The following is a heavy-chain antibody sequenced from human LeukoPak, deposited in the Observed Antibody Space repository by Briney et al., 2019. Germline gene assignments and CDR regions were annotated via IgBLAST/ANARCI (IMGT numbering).Heavy chain of an antibody. CDR3: ARARWGGYFGAFDI. D-gene: IGHD3-3*01. CDR1: AFTLRSDA. V-gene: IGHV3-13*01. J-gene: IGHJ3*02. Sequence: GGALRLCSTAAAFTLRSDAVHWGRQAAGKGLNSESAICTAGDTYYPGSVLGRFTICRDNAEKSLYLQMTSLRDGDTAVYYCARARWGGYFGAFDIWGQGTMVNVSS. CDR2: ICTAGDT.